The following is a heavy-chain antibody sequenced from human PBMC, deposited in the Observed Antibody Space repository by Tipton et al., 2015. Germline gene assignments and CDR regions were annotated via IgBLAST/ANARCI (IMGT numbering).Heavy chain of an antibody. Sequence: TLSLTCSVSSDSISKYYWSWIRQPPGKELQWIGYIQYSGGTNYNPSLESRVSMSVDTSKTQFSLEMRSVTATDTAVYYCARARGRHGGLFDSWGQGTLVTASS. J-gene: IGHJ4*02. CDR2: IQYSGGT. V-gene: IGHV4-59*07. CDR1: SDSISKYY. CDR3: ARARGRHGGLFDS. D-gene: IGHD4-23*01.